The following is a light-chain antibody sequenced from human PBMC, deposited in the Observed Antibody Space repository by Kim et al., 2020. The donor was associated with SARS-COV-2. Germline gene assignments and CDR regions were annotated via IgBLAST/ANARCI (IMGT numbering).Light chain of an antibody. J-gene: IGKJ3*01. CDR1: QDISNS. V-gene: IGKV1-16*01. CDR2: AAS. CDR3: QHYKSYPFA. Sequence: ASVGDRVTISCRASQDISNSLAWFQQRPGKAPKSRIYAASRLQGGVPSRFSGSGSGTDFTLTISSLQPEDFATYYCQHYKSYPFAFGPGTKVDIK.